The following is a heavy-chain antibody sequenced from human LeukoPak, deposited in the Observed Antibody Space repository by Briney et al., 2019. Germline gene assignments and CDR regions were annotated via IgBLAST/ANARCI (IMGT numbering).Heavy chain of an antibody. CDR1: GFTFSSYS. V-gene: IGHV3-21*01. D-gene: IGHD3-9*01. CDR3: ARTYYDILTGHVHDAFDI. Sequence: GGSLRLSCAASGFTFSSYSINWVRQAPGKGLEWVSSISSSSSYIYYADSVKGRFTISRDNAKNSLYLQMNSLRAEDTAVYYCARTYYDILTGHVHDAFDIRGQGTMVTVSS. J-gene: IGHJ3*02. CDR2: ISSSSSYI.